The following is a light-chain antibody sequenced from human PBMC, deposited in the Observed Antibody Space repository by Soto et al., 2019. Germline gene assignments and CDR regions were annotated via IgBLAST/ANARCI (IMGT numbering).Light chain of an antibody. J-gene: IGKJ1*01. CDR1: RNIDNH. V-gene: IGKV1-27*01. CDR2: GAS. CDR3: QTYDKAPWT. Sequence: DIQMTQSPPSLSASVGERVSITCRASRNIDNHLAWYQQKAGTGPKLLIFGASTLHSGVPSRFSASGSGTTFILTISRLQPEDVATYYCQTYDKAPWTFGPGTKVDNK.